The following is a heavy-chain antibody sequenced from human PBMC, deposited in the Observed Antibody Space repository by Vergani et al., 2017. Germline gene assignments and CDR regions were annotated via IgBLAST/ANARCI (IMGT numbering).Heavy chain of an antibody. Sequence: QVQLQQWGAGLLKPSETLSLTCAVYGGSFSGYYWSWIRQPPGKGLEWIGEINHSGSTNYNPSLKSRVTISVDTSKNQFSLKLSSVTAADTAVYYCARADNYYGSGSYQNWFDPWGQGTLVTVSS. J-gene: IGHJ5*02. CDR3: ARADNYYGSGSYQNWFDP. D-gene: IGHD3-10*01. CDR2: INHSGST. CDR1: GGSFSGYY. V-gene: IGHV4-34*01.